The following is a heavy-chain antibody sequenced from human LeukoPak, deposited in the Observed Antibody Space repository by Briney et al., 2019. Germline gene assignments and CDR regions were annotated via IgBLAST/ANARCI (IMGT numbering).Heavy chain of an antibody. CDR2: IIPIFGTA. CDR1: GGTFSSYA. J-gene: IGHJ4*02. CDR3: ARAKYYYDSSGYYPSDYFDY. V-gene: IGHV1-69*13. D-gene: IGHD3-22*01. Sequence: ASVKVSCKASGGTFSSYAISWVRQAPGQGLEWMGGIIPIFGTANYAQKFQGRVTITADESTSTAYMELSSLRSEDTAVYYCARAKYYYDSSGYYPSDYFDYWGQGTLVTVSS.